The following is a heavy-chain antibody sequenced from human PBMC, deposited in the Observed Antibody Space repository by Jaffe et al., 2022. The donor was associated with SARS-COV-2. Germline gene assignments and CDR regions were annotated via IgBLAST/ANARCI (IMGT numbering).Heavy chain of an antibody. J-gene: IGHJ4*02. CDR2: INVDGSEI. CDR1: GFTFSGYW. V-gene: IGHV3-7*01. Sequence: EVHLAESGGGLVQPGGSLTLSCATSGFTFSGYWMSWVRQAPGKGLEWVANINVDGSEIYYVDAVKGRHTISRDNAKNSLYLQMSSLRAEDTAVYFCARIGDSGSLAYWGQGTPVTVSS. D-gene: IGHD3-10*01. CDR3: ARIGDSGSLAY.